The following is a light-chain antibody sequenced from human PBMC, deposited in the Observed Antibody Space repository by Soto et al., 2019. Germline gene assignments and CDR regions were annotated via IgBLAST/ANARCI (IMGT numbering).Light chain of an antibody. Sequence: AFQLTQSPSSLSASVGDRVTSTCRASQGISSALAWYQQKPGKAPKLLIYDASSLESGVPSRFIGSGSGTDFTLTISSLQPEDFATYYCQQFNSYPFTFGPGTKVDIK. CDR2: DAS. V-gene: IGKV1-13*02. CDR1: QGISSA. J-gene: IGKJ3*01. CDR3: QQFNSYPFT.